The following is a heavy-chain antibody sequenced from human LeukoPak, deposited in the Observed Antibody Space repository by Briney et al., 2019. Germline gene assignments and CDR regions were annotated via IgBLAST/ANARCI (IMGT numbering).Heavy chain of an antibody. D-gene: IGHD6-6*01. CDR2: INPNSGGT. CDR3: ARHTMEYSSSSDPYFDY. CDR1: GYTFTGYY. Sequence: GASVKVSCKASGYTFTGYYMHWVRQAPGQGLEWMGWINPNSGGTNYAQKFQGRVTMTRDTSISTAYMELRSLRSDDTAVYYCARHTMEYSSSSDPYFDYWGQGTLVTVSS. V-gene: IGHV1-2*02. J-gene: IGHJ4*02.